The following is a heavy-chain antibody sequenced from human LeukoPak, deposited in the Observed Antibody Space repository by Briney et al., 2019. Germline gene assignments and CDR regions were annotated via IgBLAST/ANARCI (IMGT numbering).Heavy chain of an antibody. Sequence: ASVKVSCKASGYTFTSYNIYWVRDATGQGGVRRGWMNPNSGNRGYTQKFQGRVTMTRSTSISTAYMELSSLRSEDTAVYYCARSKRFGSGSYSTPTAYWGQGTLVTVSS. V-gene: IGHV1-8*01. CDR1: GYTFTSYN. J-gene: IGHJ4*02. CDR2: MNPNSGNR. D-gene: IGHD3-10*01. CDR3: ARSKRFGSGSYSTPTAY.